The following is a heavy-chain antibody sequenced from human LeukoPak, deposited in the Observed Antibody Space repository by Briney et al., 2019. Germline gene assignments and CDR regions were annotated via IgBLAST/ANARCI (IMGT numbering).Heavy chain of an antibody. V-gene: IGHV4-39*07. J-gene: IGHJ5*02. CDR2: IYYSGST. Sequence: SETLSLTCTVSGGSISSSNYYWAWIRQPPGKGLEWIGTIYYSGSTYYNPSLKSRVTISVDTSKNQFSLKLSSVTAADTAVYYCARVYCSSTSCYLNWFDPWGQGALVTVSS. D-gene: IGHD2-2*01. CDR1: GGSISSSNYY. CDR3: ARVYCSSTSCYLNWFDP.